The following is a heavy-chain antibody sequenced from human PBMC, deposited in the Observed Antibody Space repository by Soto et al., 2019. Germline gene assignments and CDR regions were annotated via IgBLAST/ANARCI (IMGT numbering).Heavy chain of an antibody. CDR1: GFSLTNSGVG. CDR3: ARRGSYSAWDVGWFDS. D-gene: IGHD2-15*01. Sequence: QITLKESGPTLVEPTQTLTLTCSFSGFSLTNSGVGVGWFRQAPGQALECLGIIYWDNARRYNPSLKTRLTITTDTSMNQVVLSMTYMEPVDTGTYYCARRGSYSAWDVGWFDSWGQGTPVTVS. CDR2: IYWDNAR. V-gene: IGHV2-5*02. J-gene: IGHJ5*01.